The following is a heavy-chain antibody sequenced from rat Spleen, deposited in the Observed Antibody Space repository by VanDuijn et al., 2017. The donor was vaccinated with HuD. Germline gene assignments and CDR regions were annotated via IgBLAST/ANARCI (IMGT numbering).Heavy chain of an antibody. D-gene: IGHD2-1*01. Sequence: QVQLKESGPGLVQPSQTLSLSCTVSGFSLTSNGVSWVRQPPGKGLEWIAAIASGGSTYYNSALKSRLSISRDTSKNQVFLKMNSLQTEDTGTYYCTRDTYDFDYWGQGVMVTVSS. J-gene: IGHJ2*01. V-gene: IGHV2S12*01. CDR1: GFSLTSNG. CDR3: TRDTYDFDY. CDR2: IASGGST.